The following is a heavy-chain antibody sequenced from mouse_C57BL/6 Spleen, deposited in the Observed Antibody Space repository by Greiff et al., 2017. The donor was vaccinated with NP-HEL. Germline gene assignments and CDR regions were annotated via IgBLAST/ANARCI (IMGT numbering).Heavy chain of an antibody. CDR3: ARDGYYLYYYAMDY. J-gene: IGHJ4*01. D-gene: IGHD2-3*01. CDR2: IHPNSGST. CDR1: GYTFTSYW. V-gene: IGHV1-64*01. Sequence: QVQLQQSGAELVKPGASVKLSCKASGYTFTSYWMHWVKQRPGQGLEWIGMIHPNSGSTNYNEKFKSKATLTVDKSSSTAYMQLSSLTSEDSAVYYCARDGYYLYYYAMDYWGQGTSVTVSS.